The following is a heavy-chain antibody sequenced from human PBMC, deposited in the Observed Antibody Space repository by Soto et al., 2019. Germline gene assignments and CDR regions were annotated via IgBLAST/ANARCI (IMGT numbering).Heavy chain of an antibody. D-gene: IGHD6-19*01. V-gene: IGHV1-69*02. CDR3: ARNLYSSGWYFDY. Sequence: EASVKVSCKASGGTFSSYTISWVRQAPGQGLEWMGRIIPILGIANYAQKFQGRVTITADKSTSTAYMELSSLRSEDTAVYYCARNLYSSGWYFDYWGQGTLVTV. CDR2: IIPILGIA. J-gene: IGHJ4*02. CDR1: GGTFSSYT.